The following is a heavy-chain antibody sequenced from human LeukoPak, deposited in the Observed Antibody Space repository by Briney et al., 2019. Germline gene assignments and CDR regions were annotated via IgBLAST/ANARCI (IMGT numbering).Heavy chain of an antibody. J-gene: IGHJ3*02. CDR3: ARDDNSEYSDDAFDI. CDR2: IHTRGGT. Sequence: PSETLSLTCSVSGGSISSYFWSWLRQPAGKGLEWIGRIHTRGGTEYNPSLKSRVTMSVDTSKNQFSLKLTSVTAADTAVYFCARDDNSEYSDDAFDIWGQGTLVTVSS. V-gene: IGHV4-4*07. CDR1: GGSISSYF. D-gene: IGHD1-26*01.